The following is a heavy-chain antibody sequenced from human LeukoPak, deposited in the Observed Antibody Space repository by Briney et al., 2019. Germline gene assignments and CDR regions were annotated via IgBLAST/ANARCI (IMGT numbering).Heavy chain of an antibody. Sequence: GGSLRLSCAASAFTFSSYDMTWARQAPGKGLEWVSSINSRGNDKYYAESVKGRFTISRDNAKNSLYLQMNNLRVEDTAVYYCAREGSIVPHQDLDCWGQGSLVTVSS. V-gene: IGHV3-21*01. CDR2: INSRGNDK. J-gene: IGHJ4*02. CDR3: AREGSIVPHQDLDC. D-gene: IGHD2-21*01. CDR1: AFTFSSYD.